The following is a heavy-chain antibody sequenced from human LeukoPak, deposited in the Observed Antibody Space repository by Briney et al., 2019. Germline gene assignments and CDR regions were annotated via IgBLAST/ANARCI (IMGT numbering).Heavy chain of an antibody. CDR3: ARGVWAPFDS. CDR2: IKQDGSEK. CDR1: GFIFTDAW. V-gene: IGHV3-7*01. J-gene: IGHJ4*02. D-gene: IGHD7-27*01. Sequence: GGSLRLSCAASGFIFTDAWMSWVRQIPGKGLEWVANIKQDGSEKNYVDSVKGRFSVSRDNAKNSLILQMNSLRDEDTAVYYCARGVWAPFDSWGQGTPVSVSS.